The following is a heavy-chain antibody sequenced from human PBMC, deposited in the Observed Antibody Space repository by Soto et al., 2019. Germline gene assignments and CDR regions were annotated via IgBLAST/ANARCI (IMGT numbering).Heavy chain of an antibody. CDR2: ISGSGGGT. V-gene: IGHV3-23*01. Sequence: PGGSLRLSCGASGFTFGGYARSWVRPAPGKGLEWVSAISGSGGGTYYADAVKGRFTISRDNSKNTLYLQMNSLRVEDTAVYYCASDRYYDFWLLHWGQGTLVTVSS. CDR3: ASDRYYDFWLLH. D-gene: IGHD3-3*01. J-gene: IGHJ1*01. CDR1: GFTFGGYA.